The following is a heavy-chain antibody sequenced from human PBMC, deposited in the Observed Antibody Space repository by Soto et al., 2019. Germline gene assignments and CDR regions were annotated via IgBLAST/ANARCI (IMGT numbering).Heavy chain of an antibody. CDR2: INHSGST. J-gene: IGHJ6*02. V-gene: IGHV4-34*01. CDR3: ARGYNSNYYFYGMDV. Sequence: QVQLQQWGAGLLKPSETLSLTCAVYGGSFSGYYWSWIRQPPGKGLEWIGEINHSGSTNYNPSLKSRVTISVDTSKNQFSLKLSSVSAAVTALYYCARGYNSNYYFYGMDVWGQGTTVTVSS. D-gene: IGHD1-20*01. CDR1: GGSFSGYY.